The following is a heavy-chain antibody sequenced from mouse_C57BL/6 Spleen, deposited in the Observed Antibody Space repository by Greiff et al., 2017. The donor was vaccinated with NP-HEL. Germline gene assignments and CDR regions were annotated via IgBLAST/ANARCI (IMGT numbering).Heavy chain of an antibody. CDR2: INPSSGYT. J-gene: IGHJ4*01. V-gene: IGHV1-4*01. CDR3: ARWGGNYGWDY. Sequence: VMLVESGAELARPGASVKMSCKASGYTFTSYTMHWVKQRPGQGLEWIGYINPSSGYTKYNQKFKDKATLTADKSSSTAYMQLSSLTSEDSAVYYCARWGGNYGWDYWGQGTSVTVSS. CDR1: GYTFTSYT. D-gene: IGHD2-1*01.